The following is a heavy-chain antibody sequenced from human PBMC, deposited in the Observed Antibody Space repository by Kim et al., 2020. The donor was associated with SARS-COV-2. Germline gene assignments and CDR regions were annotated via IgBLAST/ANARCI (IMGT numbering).Heavy chain of an antibody. J-gene: IGHJ3*02. Sequence: GGSLRLSCAASGFTFSSYWMHWVRQAPGKGLVWVSRINSDGSSTSYADSVKGRFTISRDNAKNTLYLQMNSLRAEDTAVYYCAREMATINLLHAFDIWGQGTMVTVSS. CDR1: GFTFSSYW. CDR3: AREMATINLLHAFDI. V-gene: IGHV3-74*01. CDR2: INSDGSST. D-gene: IGHD5-12*01.